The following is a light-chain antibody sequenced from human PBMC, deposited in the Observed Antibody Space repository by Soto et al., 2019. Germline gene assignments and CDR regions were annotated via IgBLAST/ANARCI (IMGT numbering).Light chain of an antibody. V-gene: IGLV4-69*01. CDR2: VDTDGSH. CDR1: SGHSSYA. CDR3: QTWGAGFSVV. Sequence: QPVLTQSPSASASLGASVKLTCTLSSGHSSYAIAWHQQQPEKGPRYLMKVDTDGSHNKGDGIPDRFSGCSSGAERYLTISSLQSEDEADYYCQTWGAGFSVVFGGGTKLTVL. J-gene: IGLJ2*01.